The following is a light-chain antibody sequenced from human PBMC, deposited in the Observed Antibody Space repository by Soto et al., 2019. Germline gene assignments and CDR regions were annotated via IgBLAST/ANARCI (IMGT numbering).Light chain of an antibody. CDR2: KAS. Sequence: DIQLTQSPFTLSGSVGERVTLTCRASQTISSWLAWYQQKPGKAPKLLIYKASSLESGVPSRFSGSGSGTEFTLTISSLQPDDFATYYCQQYNSYSRTFGQGTKVDI. CDR3: QQYNSYSRT. V-gene: IGKV1-5*03. J-gene: IGKJ1*01. CDR1: QTISSW.